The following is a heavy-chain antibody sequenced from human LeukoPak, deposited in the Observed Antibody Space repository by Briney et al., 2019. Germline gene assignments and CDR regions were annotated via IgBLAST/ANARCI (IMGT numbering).Heavy chain of an antibody. Sequence: PGGSLRLSCAASGFTFSSYGMHWVRQAPGKGLEWVAVISYDGSNKYYADSVKGRFTISRDNSKNTLYLQMNSLRAEDTAVYYCACLWSSGSRDYWGQGTLVTVSS. J-gene: IGHJ4*02. CDR3: ACLWSSGSRDY. V-gene: IGHV3-30*03. CDR2: ISYDGSNK. CDR1: GFTFSSYG. D-gene: IGHD5-12*01.